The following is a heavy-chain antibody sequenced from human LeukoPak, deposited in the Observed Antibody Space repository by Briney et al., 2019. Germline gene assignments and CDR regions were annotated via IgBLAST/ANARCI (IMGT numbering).Heavy chain of an antibody. D-gene: IGHD6-19*01. Sequence: PGGSLRLSCAASGFTFSSYAMSWVRQAPGKGLEWVSAISGSGGSTYYADSVKGRFTISRDNSKNTLYLQMNSLRAEDTAVYYCAKVGGVAGTFPRLFDYWGQGTPVTVSS. V-gene: IGHV3-23*01. J-gene: IGHJ4*02. CDR1: GFTFSSYA. CDR2: ISGSGGST. CDR3: AKVGGVAGTFPRLFDY.